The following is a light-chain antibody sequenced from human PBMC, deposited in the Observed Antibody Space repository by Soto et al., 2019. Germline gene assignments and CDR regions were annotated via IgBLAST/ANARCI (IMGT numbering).Light chain of an antibody. J-gene: IGLJ1*01. CDR1: SSDVGGYNY. Sequence: QSVLTQPASVSGSPGQSSTISCTGTSSDVGGYNYVSWYQQHPGKAPKVMIYDVSNRPSGVSNRFSGSKSGNTASLNISGLQAEDEADYYCSSYTASSTLYVFGTGTKVTVL. V-gene: IGLV2-14*01. CDR2: DVS. CDR3: SSYTASSTLYV.